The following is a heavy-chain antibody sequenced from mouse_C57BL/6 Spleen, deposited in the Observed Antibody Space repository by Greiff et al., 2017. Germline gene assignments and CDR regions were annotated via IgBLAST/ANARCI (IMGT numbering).Heavy chain of an antibody. J-gene: IGHJ4*01. CDR1: GYAFSSYW. CDR3: ARGGTTGLYYAMDY. Sequence: VQLQQSGAELVKPGASVKISCKASGYAFSSYWMNWVKQRPGKGLEWIGQIYPGDGDTNYNGKFKGKATLTADKSSSTAYMQLRSLTSEDSAVYFCARGGTTGLYYAMDYWGQGTSVTVSS. D-gene: IGHD2-14*01. V-gene: IGHV1-80*01. CDR2: IYPGDGDT.